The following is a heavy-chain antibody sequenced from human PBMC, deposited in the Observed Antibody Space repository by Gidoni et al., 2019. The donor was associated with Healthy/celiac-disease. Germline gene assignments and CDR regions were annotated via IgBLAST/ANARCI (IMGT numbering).Heavy chain of an antibody. V-gene: IGHV3-30-3*01. CDR2: ISYDGSNK. D-gene: IGHD1-26*01. Sequence: QVQLVASGGGVVQHGRSLRLSCAAYGFTFSSYAMHWVRQAPGKGLEWVAVISYDGSNKYYADSVKGRFTISRDNSKNTLYLQMNSLRAEDTAVYYCASGIRGSYASWGQGTLVTVSS. CDR3: ASGIRGSYAS. J-gene: IGHJ4*02. CDR1: GFTFSSYA.